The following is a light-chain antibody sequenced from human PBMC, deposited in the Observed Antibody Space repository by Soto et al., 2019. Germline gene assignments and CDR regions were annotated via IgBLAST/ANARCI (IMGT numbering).Light chain of an antibody. CDR2: AAS. J-gene: IGKJ1*01. V-gene: IGKV1-39*01. Sequence: DIQMTQSPSSLSASVGDRVTITCRASQSISSYLNWYQQKPGKAPKLLIYAASSLQSGVPSRFSGSGSGTDFTLTISSLQPEDFATYSCQQSYRTFTWTFGQGTKVDIK. CDR1: QSISSY. CDR3: QQSYRTFTWT.